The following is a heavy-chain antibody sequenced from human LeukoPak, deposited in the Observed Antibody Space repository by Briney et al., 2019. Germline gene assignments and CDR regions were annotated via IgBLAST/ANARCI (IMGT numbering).Heavy chain of an antibody. Sequence: PGGSLRLSCAASGFTFSSYAMSWVRQAPGKGLEWVSAISGSGGSTYYADSVKGRFTISRDNSKNTLYLQMNSLRAEDTAVYYCARGVARYSSSWNDAFDIWGQGTMVTVSS. CDR3: ARGVARYSSSWNDAFDI. J-gene: IGHJ3*02. V-gene: IGHV3-23*01. CDR1: GFTFSSYA. D-gene: IGHD6-13*01. CDR2: ISGSGGST.